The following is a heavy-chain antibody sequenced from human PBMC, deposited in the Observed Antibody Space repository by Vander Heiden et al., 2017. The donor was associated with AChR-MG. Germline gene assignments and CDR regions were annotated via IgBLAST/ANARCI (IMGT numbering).Heavy chain of an antibody. CDR2: ISSSSSTI. D-gene: IGHD5-12*01. Sequence: EVQLVESGVGLVQPGGSLSLPLAASGVTVSSYSRNWGRQAPGKGLEWVSDISSSSSTIYYADSVKGRFTISRDNAKNSLYLQMNSLRAEDTAVYYCARAKMATKISDYWGQGTLVTVSS. J-gene: IGHJ4*02. CDR1: GVTVSSYS. V-gene: IGHV3-48*01. CDR3: ARAKMATKISDY.